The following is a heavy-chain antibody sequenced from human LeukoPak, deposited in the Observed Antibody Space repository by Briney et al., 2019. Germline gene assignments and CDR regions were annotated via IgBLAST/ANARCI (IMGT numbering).Heavy chain of an antibody. CDR1: GFTFSSSS. CDR2: ISSTSTTL. V-gene: IGHV3-48*01. CDR3: ARLEEDYDILTGYYPRPDYGMDV. Sequence: PGGSLRLSCAASGFTFSSSSMNWVRQAPGKGLEWVSYISSTSTTLYYADSVRGRFTISRDNAKNSMYLQMNILRAEDTAVYYCARLEEDYDILTGYYPRPDYGMDVWGQGTTVTVSS. J-gene: IGHJ6*02. D-gene: IGHD3-9*01.